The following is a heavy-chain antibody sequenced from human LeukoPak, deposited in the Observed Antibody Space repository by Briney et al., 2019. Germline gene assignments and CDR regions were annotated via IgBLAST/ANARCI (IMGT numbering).Heavy chain of an antibody. Sequence: PGGSLRLSCAASGFTFSSYSMNWVRQAPGKGLEWVSSITKSSNYKYYADSVKGRFIVSRDNAKNSLYLQMDSLRAEDTAVYFCARDNWNAAPGAFGPWGQGILVTVSS. CDR3: ARDNWNAAPGAFGP. D-gene: IGHD1-20*01. J-gene: IGHJ5*02. CDR1: GFTFSSYS. CDR2: ITKSSNYK. V-gene: IGHV3-21*01.